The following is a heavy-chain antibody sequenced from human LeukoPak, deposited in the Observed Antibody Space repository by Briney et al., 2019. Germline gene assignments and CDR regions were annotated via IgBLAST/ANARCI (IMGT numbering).Heavy chain of an antibody. CDR2: INPNSGGT. Sequence: ASVKVSCKASGYTFTGCYMHWVRQAPGQGLEWMGRINPNSGGTNYAQKFQGRVTMTRDTSISTAYMELSRLRSDDTAVYYCARGGEYYDSSGYPHWGQGTLVTVSS. D-gene: IGHD3-22*01. V-gene: IGHV1-2*06. J-gene: IGHJ4*02. CDR1: GYTFTGCY. CDR3: ARGGEYYDSSGYPH.